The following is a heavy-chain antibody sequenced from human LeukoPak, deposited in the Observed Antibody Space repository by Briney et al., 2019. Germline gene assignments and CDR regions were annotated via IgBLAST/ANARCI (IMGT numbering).Heavy chain of an antibody. J-gene: IGHJ4*02. CDR1: GGSISSSSYY. V-gene: IGHV4-39*07. CDR3: ARGQQLWLLSYFDY. D-gene: IGHD5-18*01. Sequence: SETLSLTCTVSGGSISSSSYYWGWIRQPPGNGLEWIGSIYYSGSTYYNPSLKSRVTISVDTSKNQFSLKLSSVTAADTAVYYCARGQQLWLLSYFDYWGQGTLVTVSS. CDR2: IYYSGST.